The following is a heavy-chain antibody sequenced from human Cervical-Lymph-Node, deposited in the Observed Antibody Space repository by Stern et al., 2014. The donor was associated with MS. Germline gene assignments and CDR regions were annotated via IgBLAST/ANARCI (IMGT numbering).Heavy chain of an antibody. J-gene: IGHJ4*02. CDR1: GYTLTNYP. D-gene: IGHD5-18*01. V-gene: IGHV7-4-1*02. CDR3: ARDFVDTAMITRSDYLDC. CDR2: INTNTGNS. Sequence: QVQLGQSGSELKKPGASVKVSCKASGYTLTNYPMNWVRQAPGQGLEWMGWINTNTGNSTYAQGFTGRFVFSWDTSVSTAYLQISSLKAEDTAVYYGARDFVDTAMITRSDYLDCWGQGTLVTVSS.